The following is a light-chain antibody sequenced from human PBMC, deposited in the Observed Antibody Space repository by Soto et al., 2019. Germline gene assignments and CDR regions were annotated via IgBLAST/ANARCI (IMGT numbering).Light chain of an antibody. V-gene: IGKV1-5*03. J-gene: IGKJ1*01. CDR3: QHYNSYSEA. Sequence: IQMTQSASTMSGSVGDRVTITCRASQTISSWLAWYQQKKGKAPKLLIYKASTLKSGVPSRFRGSGSGTEFTLTISRLQPDDFETYYCQHYNSYSEAFGQGTKVDIK. CDR1: QTISSW. CDR2: KAS.